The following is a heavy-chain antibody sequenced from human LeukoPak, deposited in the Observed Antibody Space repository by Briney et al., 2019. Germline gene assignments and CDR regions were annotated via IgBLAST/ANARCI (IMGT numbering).Heavy chain of an antibody. CDR3: ARDSTRWLQF. D-gene: IGHD5-24*01. CDR1: GFTFNNFG. J-gene: IGHJ4*02. Sequence: GSLRLTCAASGFTFNNFGMSWVRQAPGKGPGWLSGISADGNSPYYADSMKGRFAISRDNSKNMVYLQMNSLRVEDTAVYYCARDSTRWLQFWGQGTLVTVSS. V-gene: IGHV3-23*01. CDR2: ISADGNSP.